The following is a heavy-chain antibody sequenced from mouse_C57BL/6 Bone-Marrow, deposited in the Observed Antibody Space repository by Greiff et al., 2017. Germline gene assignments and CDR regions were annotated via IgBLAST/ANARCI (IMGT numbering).Heavy chain of an antibody. Sequence: EVKLVESGEGLVKPGGSLKLSCAASGFTFSSYAMSWVRQTPEKRLEWVAYISSGGDYIYYADTVKGRFTISRDNARNTLYLQMSSLKSEDTAMYCCTRDYDEGAMDYWGQGTSVTVSS. CDR1: GFTFSSYA. CDR2: ISSGGDYI. J-gene: IGHJ4*01. CDR3: TRDYDEGAMDY. D-gene: IGHD2-3*01. V-gene: IGHV5-9-1*02.